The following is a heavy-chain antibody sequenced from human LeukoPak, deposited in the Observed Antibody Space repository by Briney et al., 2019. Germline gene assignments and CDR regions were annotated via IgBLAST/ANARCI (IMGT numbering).Heavy chain of an antibody. CDR1: GGSISSGNYY. Sequence: SQTLSLTCTVSGGSISSGNYYWSWIRQPAGKGLEWIGLIYTSGSTKYNPSLKSRVNMSVDTSKNQFSLKLSSVTAADTALYYCARGIWEMATIPYWYFDIWGRGTLVTVSS. D-gene: IGHD5-24*01. CDR3: ARGIWEMATIPYWYFDI. V-gene: IGHV4-61*02. J-gene: IGHJ2*01. CDR2: IYTSGST.